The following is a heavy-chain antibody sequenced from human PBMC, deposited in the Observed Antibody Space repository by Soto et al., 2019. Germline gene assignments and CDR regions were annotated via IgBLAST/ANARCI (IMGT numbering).Heavy chain of an antibody. V-gene: IGHV1-69*01. CDR1: GSTFRSYA. J-gene: IGHJ4*02. Sequence: ASVKVSGKTSGSTFRSYARRWVRQAPGQGLEWMGGIIPIFGTANYAQKFQGRVTITADESTSTAYMELSSLRSEDTAVYYCAKLCDYYDSSGSSFDYWGQGALVTVSS. D-gene: IGHD3-22*01. CDR2: IIPIFGTA. CDR3: AKLCDYYDSSGSSFDY.